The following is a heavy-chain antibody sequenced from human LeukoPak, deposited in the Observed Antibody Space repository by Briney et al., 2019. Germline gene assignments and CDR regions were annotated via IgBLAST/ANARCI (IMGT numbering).Heavy chain of an antibody. CDR3: ARMMTTVTSYYFDY. V-gene: IGHV1-18*01. D-gene: IGHD4-17*01. Sequence: ASVKVSCKASGYTFTSYGISWVRQAPGQGLEWMGWISAYNGNTNYAQKLQGRVTMTTDTSTSTAYMELRSLRSDDTAVYYCARMMTTVTSYYFDYWGQGTLVTVSS. J-gene: IGHJ4*02. CDR2: ISAYNGNT. CDR1: GYTFTSYG.